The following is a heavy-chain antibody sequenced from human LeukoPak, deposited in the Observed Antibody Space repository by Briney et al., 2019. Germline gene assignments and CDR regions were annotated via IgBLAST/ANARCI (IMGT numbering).Heavy chain of an antibody. CDR1: GFTFSTSG. D-gene: IGHD1-1*01. J-gene: IGHJ4*02. V-gene: IGHV3-30*02. CDR3: AKSERSDRWSDN. Sequence: GGSLRLSCAASGFTFSTSGIHWVRQAPGKGLEWVAFIRNDESDRKYADSVKGRFTISRDNSRNLGYLQMNSLRVDDTARYYCAKSERSDRWSDNWGQGTLVTVSS. CDR2: IRNDESDR.